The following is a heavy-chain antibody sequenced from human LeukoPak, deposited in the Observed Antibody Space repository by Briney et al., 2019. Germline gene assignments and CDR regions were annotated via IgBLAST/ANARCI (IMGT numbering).Heavy chain of an antibody. J-gene: IGHJ4*02. CDR3: ARDNALAVALVY. CDR2: ISGYSGNT. D-gene: IGHD6-19*01. V-gene: IGHV1-18*01. CDR1: GYTFTSYG. Sequence: ASVKVSCKASGYTFTSYGLSWVRQAPGQGLEWMGWISGYSGNTNYAQKLQGRVTMTADTSTSTAYMELRSLRSDDTAVYYCARDNALAVALVYWGQGTLVTVSS.